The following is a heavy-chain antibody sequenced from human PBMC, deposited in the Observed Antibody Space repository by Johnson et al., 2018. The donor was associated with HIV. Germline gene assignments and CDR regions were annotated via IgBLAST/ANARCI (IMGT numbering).Heavy chain of an antibody. CDR2: ISHDVSHK. Sequence: QMQLVESGGGVVQPGRSLRLSCAASGFTFSSMHWDRQAPGKGLEWVAVISHDVSHKYYADSVKGRLTISRDNSKNTLYLQMNSLRAEDAAVYYCARGPYGGNDGVDIWGQGTMVTVSS. V-gene: IGHV3-30*03. CDR3: ARGPYGGNDGVDI. D-gene: IGHD4-23*01. J-gene: IGHJ3*02. CDR1: GFTFSS.